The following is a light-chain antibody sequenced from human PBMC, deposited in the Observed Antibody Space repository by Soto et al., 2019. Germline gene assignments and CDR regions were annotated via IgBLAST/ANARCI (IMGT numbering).Light chain of an antibody. CDR2: GAS. V-gene: IGKV3-15*01. J-gene: IGKJ5*01. CDR3: QQYNNWPPIT. CDR1: QSVRSN. Sequence: EIVMTQSPATLSVSPGERVPLSCRASQSVRSNLAWYQQKPGQAPRLLIYGASTRATGIPARFSGSGSGTEFTLTISSLQSEDFAVYCCQQYNNWPPITFGQGTRLEIK.